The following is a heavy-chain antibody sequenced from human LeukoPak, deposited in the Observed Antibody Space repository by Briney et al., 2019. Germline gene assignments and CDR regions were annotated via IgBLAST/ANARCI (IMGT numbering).Heavy chain of an antibody. CDR3: ARDRGNSIVGADFDS. D-gene: IGHD1-26*01. V-gene: IGHV3-48*01. J-gene: IGHJ4*02. CDR2: IGIWSSPI. Sequence: GGSLRLSCAASGFTFTRHSMNWVRQAPGKGLEWVSFIGIWSSPIYYADSVRGRFTISRDNAKISIYLQMNNLRVEDTAVYYCARDRGNSIVGADFDSWGQGTLVTVSS. CDR1: GFTFTRHS.